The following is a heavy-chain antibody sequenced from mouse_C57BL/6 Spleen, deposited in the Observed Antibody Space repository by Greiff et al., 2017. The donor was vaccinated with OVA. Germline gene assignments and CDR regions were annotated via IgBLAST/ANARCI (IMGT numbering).Heavy chain of an antibody. Sequence: EVQLVESGEGLVKPGGSLKLSCAASGFTFSSYAMSWVRQTPEKRLEWVAYLSSGGDYIYYADTVKGRFTISRDNARNTLYLQMSSLKSEDTAMYYCTRDHGVTTGYYAMDYWGQGTSVTVSS. D-gene: IGHD2-2*01. V-gene: IGHV5-9-1*02. CDR2: LSSGGDYI. J-gene: IGHJ4*01. CDR3: TRDHGVTTGYYAMDY. CDR1: GFTFSSYA.